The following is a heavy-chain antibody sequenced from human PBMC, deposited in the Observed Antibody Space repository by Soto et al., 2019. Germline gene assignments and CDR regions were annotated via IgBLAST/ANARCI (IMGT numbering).Heavy chain of an antibody. CDR2: ISCDGSNK. Sequence: GGSLRLSCAASGFTFSSYGMHWVRQAPGKGLEWVAVISCDGSNKYYADSVKGRFTISRDNSKNTLYLQMNSLRAEDTAVYYCAKDSPVAAAAAGTEMDWFDPWGQGTLVTVSS. CDR3: AKDSPVAAAAAGTEMDWFDP. D-gene: IGHD6-13*01. CDR1: GFTFSSYG. V-gene: IGHV3-30*18. J-gene: IGHJ5*02.